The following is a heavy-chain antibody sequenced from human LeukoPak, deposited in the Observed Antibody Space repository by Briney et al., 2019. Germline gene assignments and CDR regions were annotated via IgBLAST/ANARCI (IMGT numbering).Heavy chain of an antibody. CDR2: ISYDGSNK. CDR1: GFTFSSYA. CDR3: ARGSRAVAGPGDY. V-gene: IGHV3-30-3*01. Sequence: PGGSLRLSCAASGFTFSSYAMHWVRQAPGKGLEWVAVISYDGSNKYYADSVKGRFTISRDNSKNMLYLQMNSLRAEDTAVYYCARGSRAVAGPGDYWGQGTLVTVSS. D-gene: IGHD6-19*01. J-gene: IGHJ4*02.